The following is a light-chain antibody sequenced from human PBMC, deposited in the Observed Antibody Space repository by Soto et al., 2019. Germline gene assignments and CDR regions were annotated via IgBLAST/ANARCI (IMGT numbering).Light chain of an antibody. CDR1: SSDVGAYNY. J-gene: IGLJ1*01. CDR3: CSYTTSSTLYV. Sequence: QLVLTQPASVSGSPGQSITISCTGTSSDVGAYNYVSWYQQHPGKAPKLMIYDVSNRPSGVSNRFSGSKSGSTASLTISGLQAEDDADYFCCSYTTSSTLYVFGTGTKLTVL. V-gene: IGLV2-14*01. CDR2: DVS.